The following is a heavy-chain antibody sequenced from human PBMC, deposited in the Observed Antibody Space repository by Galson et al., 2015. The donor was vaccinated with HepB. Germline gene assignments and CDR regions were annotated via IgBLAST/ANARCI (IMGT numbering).Heavy chain of an antibody. D-gene: IGHD5-24*01. J-gene: IGHJ4*02. Sequence: SLRLSCAASSFTLGDYSMHWVRQAPGKGLEWVAVIRYDGNKEDYIDSVKGRFTISRDNSKNTVYLQMNSLRAEDTAVYYCARDNYGFDYWGQGTVVTVSS. CDR2: IRYDGNKE. CDR1: SFTLGDYS. CDR3: ARDNYGFDY. V-gene: IGHV3-33*01.